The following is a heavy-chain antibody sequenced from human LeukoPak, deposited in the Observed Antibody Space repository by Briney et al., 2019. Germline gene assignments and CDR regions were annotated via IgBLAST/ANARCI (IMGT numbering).Heavy chain of an antibody. V-gene: IGHV4-59*01. D-gene: IGHD6-13*01. CDR2: IYYSGST. CDR3: ASYSSSLEYFHP. CDR1: GGSIRGYY. J-gene: IGHJ1*01. Sequence: SETLSLTCTVSGGSIRGYYWSWIRQPPGKGLEWIGYIYYSGSTNYNPSLKSRVAISVDTSKNQFSLKLSSATAADTAVYYCASYSSSLEYFHPWGQGTLVTVSS.